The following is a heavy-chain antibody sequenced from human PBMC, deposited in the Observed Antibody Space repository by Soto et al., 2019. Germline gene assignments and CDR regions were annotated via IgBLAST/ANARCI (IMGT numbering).Heavy chain of an antibody. CDR1: GFTFDDYA. D-gene: IGHD3-3*01. Sequence: EVQLVESGGGLVQPGRSLRLSCAASGFTFDDYAIHWDLQAPGKGLEWVSGISWNGDATGYADSVQGRFIISRDNAKNSLYLQMNSLSNEATAIYYCAKRPLFGSEFDCWGQGTLVTV. V-gene: IGHV3-9*01. CDR2: ISWNGDAT. J-gene: IGHJ4*02. CDR3: AKRPLFGSEFDC.